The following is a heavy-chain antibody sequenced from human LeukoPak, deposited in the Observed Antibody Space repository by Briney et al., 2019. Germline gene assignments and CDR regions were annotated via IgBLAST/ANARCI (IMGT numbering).Heavy chain of an antibody. J-gene: IGHJ6*02. CDR1: GFTFSSYS. Sequence: GGSLRLSCAASGFTFSSYSMNWVRQAPGKGLEWVSYISSSSSTIYYADSVKGRFTISRDNAKNSLYLQTNSLRDEDTAVYYCARDRSSSWIGRDYYYGMDVWGQGTTVTVSS. CDR2: ISSSSSTI. D-gene: IGHD6-13*01. V-gene: IGHV3-48*02. CDR3: ARDRSSSWIGRDYYYGMDV.